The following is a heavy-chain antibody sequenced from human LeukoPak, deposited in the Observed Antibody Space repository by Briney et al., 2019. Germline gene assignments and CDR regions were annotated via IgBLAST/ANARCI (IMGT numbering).Heavy chain of an antibody. CDR2: ISGSGGST. D-gene: IGHD2-15*01. CDR1: GFTFSSYA. Sequence: GGSLRLSCAASGFTFSSYAMNWVRQPPGKGLEWVSAISGSGGSTYYADSVKGRFTISRDNSKNTLYLQMNSLRAEDTAVYYCAKGLFGGDSYYYYYMDVWGKGTTVTVSS. V-gene: IGHV3-23*01. J-gene: IGHJ6*03. CDR3: AKGLFGGDSYYYYYMDV.